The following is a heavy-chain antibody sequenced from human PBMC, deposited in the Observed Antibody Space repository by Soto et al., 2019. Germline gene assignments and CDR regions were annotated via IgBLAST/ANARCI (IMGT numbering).Heavy chain of an antibody. CDR3: VRDLQWNFSSGTLAGLDV. D-gene: IGHD3-3*01. CDR2: TIPIFETA. Sequence: VQLVQSGAEVRKPGSSVTVSCRASGGTFGSAAISWVRQAPGQGLELMGGTIPIFETATYALKFEGRLTIRADESTETAYIVRTRLRSEDTSTYFCVRDLQWNFSSGTLAGLDVWGQGTSVMVSS. J-gene: IGHJ6*01. CDR1: GGTFGSAA. V-gene: IGHV1-69*01.